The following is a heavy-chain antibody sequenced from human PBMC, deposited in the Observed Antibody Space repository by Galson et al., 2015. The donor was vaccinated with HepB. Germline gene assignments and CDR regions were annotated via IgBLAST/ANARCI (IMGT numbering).Heavy chain of an antibody. Sequence: SLRLSYAASGFTFSDYYMSWIRQAPGKGLEWVSYISSSSSYTNYADSVKGRFTISRDNAKNSLYLQMNSLRAEDTAVYYCARVYYDSSGYPHFDYWGQGTLVTVSS. CDR2: ISSSSSYT. D-gene: IGHD3-22*01. CDR3: ARVYYDSSGYPHFDY. J-gene: IGHJ4*02. CDR1: GFTFSDYY. V-gene: IGHV3-11*05.